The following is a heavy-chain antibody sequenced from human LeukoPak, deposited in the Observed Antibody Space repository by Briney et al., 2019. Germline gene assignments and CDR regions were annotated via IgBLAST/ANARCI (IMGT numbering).Heavy chain of an antibody. J-gene: IGHJ4*02. V-gene: IGHV3-23*01. CDR2: INGNGGGS. CDR1: GFTFSDHA. Sequence: GGSLRLSCAASGFTFSDHAMSWVRQAPAKGLEWVSSINGNGGGSYYIDSVKGRFTVSRDNSENALYLQMNSLRAEDTAVYYCARGIVVVTAIIDYWGQGTLVTVSS. D-gene: IGHD2-21*02. CDR3: ARGIVVVTAIIDY.